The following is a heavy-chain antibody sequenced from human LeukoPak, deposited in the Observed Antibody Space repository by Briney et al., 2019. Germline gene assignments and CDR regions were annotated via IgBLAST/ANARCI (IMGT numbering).Heavy chain of an antibody. CDR3: ATGIYYYDSSGYSGFDY. J-gene: IGHJ4*02. CDR1: GFTFSSYG. CDR2: ISYDGSHK. Sequence: TGRSLRLSCAASGFTFSSYGMHWLRQAPGKGLEWVAVISYDGSHKYYADSVKGRFTISRDNSKNTLYLQMNSLRAEDTAVYYCATGIYYYDSSGYSGFDYWGQGTLVTVSS. D-gene: IGHD3-22*01. V-gene: IGHV3-30*03.